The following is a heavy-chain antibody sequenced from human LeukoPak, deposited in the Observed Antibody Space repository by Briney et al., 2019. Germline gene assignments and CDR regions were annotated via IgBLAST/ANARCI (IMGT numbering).Heavy chain of an antibody. CDR3: AKDTSIVVVTLSAY. J-gene: IGHJ4*02. V-gene: IGHV3-23*01. D-gene: IGHD3-22*01. CDR1: GFTFSSYA. CDR2: ISGSGGST. Sequence: PGGSLRLSCAASGFTFSSYAMSWVRQAPGKGLEWASAISGSGGSTYYADSVKGRFTISRDNSENTLYLQMNSLRAEDTAVYYCAKDTSIVVVTLSAYWGQGTTVSVSS.